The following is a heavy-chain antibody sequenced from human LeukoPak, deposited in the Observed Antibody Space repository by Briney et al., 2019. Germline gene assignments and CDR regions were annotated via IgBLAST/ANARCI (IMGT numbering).Heavy chain of an antibody. CDR1: GDSVSSNSAA. D-gene: IGHD3-22*01. J-gene: IGHJ6*02. Sequence: SQTLSLTCAISGDSVSSNSAAWNWIRQSPSRGLEWLGRTYYRSKWYNDYAVSVKSRITINPDTPKNQFSLQLNSVTPEDTAVYYCASSLLRYYYDSSGYIPVHYYYGMDVWGQGTTVTVSS. CDR3: ASSLLRYYYDSSGYIPVHYYYGMDV. V-gene: IGHV6-1*01. CDR2: TYYRSKWYN.